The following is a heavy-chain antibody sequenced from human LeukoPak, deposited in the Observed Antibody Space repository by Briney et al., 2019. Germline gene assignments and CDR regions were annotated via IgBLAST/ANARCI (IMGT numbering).Heavy chain of an antibody. CDR3: ARFNYYDSSGYYYRGGYYFDY. V-gene: IGHV4-4*07. J-gene: IGHJ4*02. D-gene: IGHD3-22*01. CDR1: GGSISSYY. CDR2: IYTSGST. Sequence: PSETLSLTCTVSGGSISSYYWSWIRQPAGKGLEWFGRIYTSGSTNYNPSLKSRVTMSVDTSKNQFSLKLSSVTAADTAVYYCARFNYYDSSGYYYRGGYYFDYWGQGTLVTVSS.